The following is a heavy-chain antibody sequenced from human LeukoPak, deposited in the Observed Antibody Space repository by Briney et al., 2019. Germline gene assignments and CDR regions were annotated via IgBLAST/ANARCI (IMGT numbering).Heavy chain of an antibody. CDR1: GGSISSGGYY. D-gene: IGHD1-1*01. J-gene: IGHJ4*02. V-gene: IGHV4-30-2*01. CDR2: IYHSGST. CDR3: ARDGLEGTGTDY. Sequence: SETLSLTCTVSGGSISSGGYYWSWIRQPPGKGLEWIGYIYHSGSTYYNPSLKSRVTISVDTSKNQFSLKLSSVTAADTAVYYCARDGLEGTGTDYWGQGTLVTVSS.